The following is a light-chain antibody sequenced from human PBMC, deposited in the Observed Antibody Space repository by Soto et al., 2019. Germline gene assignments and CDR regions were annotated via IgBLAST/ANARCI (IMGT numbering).Light chain of an antibody. CDR1: SSDVGSYNL. J-gene: IGLJ2*01. CDR3: SSYAGSGSVV. Sequence: QSVLTQPASVSGSPGQAITISCTGTSSDVGSYNLVSWYQQHPGKAPKLMIYEGSKRTSGVSNRFSGSKYGNTASLTISGLQAEDEADYYCSSYAGSGSVVFGGGTKVTVL. V-gene: IGLV2-23*01. CDR2: EGS.